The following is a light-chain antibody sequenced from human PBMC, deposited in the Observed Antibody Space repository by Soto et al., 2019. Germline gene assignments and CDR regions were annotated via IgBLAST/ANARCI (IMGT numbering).Light chain of an antibody. J-gene: IGLJ1*01. V-gene: IGLV2-8*01. CDR2: EVT. Sequence: QSVLTQPPSASGSPGQSVTISCTRTSSDVGGYDYVSWYQQHPGKAPKLMIYEVTIRPSGVSDRFSGSKSGNTASLTVSGLQAEDEADYYCSSYTGGNPSYVFGTGTKVTVL. CDR3: SSYTGGNPSYV. CDR1: SSDVGGYDY.